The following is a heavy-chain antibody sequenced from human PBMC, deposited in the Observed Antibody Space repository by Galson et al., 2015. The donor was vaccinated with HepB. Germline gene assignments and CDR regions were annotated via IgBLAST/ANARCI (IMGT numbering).Heavy chain of an antibody. CDR1: GFTFSSYN. V-gene: IGHV3-48*03. Sequence: SLRLSCAASGFTFSSYNMNWVRQAPGKGLEWVSYISSSGSTIYYADSVKGRFTISRDNAKNSLYLQMNSLRAEDTAVYYCARASGAYHYGMDVWGQGTTVTVSS. CDR2: ISSSGSTI. D-gene: IGHD6-25*01. CDR3: ARASGAYHYGMDV. J-gene: IGHJ6*02.